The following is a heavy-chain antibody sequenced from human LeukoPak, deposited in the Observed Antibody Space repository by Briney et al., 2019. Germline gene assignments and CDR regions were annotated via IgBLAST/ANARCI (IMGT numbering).Heavy chain of an antibody. J-gene: IGHJ4*02. CDR1: GYNLISYY. CDR3: ARGTSGSYYCLDY. D-gene: IGHD1-26*01. V-gene: IGHV1-2*02. Sequence: GASVKVSCKTSGYNLISYYMHWVRQAPGQGLEWMGWINPNSGGTNYAQKFQGRVTMTRDTSISTAYMELSRLRSDDTAVYYCARGTSGSYYCLDYWGQGTLVTVSS. CDR2: INPNSGGT.